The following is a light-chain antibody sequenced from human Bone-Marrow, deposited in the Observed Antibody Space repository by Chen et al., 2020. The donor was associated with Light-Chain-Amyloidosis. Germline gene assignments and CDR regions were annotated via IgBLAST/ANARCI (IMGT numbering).Light chain of an antibody. J-gene: IGLJ2*01. CDR2: RDT. CDR3: QSADSSGTYEVI. CDR1: DLPTKY. Sequence: SLELPQPPSVSVSPGQTARIPSSGDDLPTKYAYWYQQKPGQAPVLVIHRDTERPSGISERFSGSSSGTTATLTISGVQAEDEADYHCQSADSSGTYEVIFGGGTKLTVL. V-gene: IGLV3-25*03.